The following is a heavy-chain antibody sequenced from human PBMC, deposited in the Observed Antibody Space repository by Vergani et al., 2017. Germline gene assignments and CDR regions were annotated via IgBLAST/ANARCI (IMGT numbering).Heavy chain of an antibody. CDR2: LYHSGGS. D-gene: IGHD6-6*01. CDR3: ARGRGQLVQYYYYMDV. Sequence: QVQLQESGPGLVKPSETLSLTCGVSGYSIRSGFYWGWVRQAPGKGLEWIGSLYHSGGSYYNPSLRSRATISIDTSRNQFFLKLSSVTAADTAVYYCARGRGQLVQYYYYMDVWGKGTTVTVSS. J-gene: IGHJ6*03. CDR1: GYSIRSGFY. V-gene: IGHV4-38-2*01.